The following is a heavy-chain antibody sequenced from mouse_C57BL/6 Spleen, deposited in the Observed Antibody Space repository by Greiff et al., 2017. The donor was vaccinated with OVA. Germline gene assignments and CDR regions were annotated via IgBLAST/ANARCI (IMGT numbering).Heavy chain of an antibody. Sequence: DVMLVESGGGLVKPGGSLKLSCAASGFTFSDYGMHWVRQAPEKGLEWVAYISSGSSTIYYADTVKGRFTISRDNAKNTLFLQVTSLRSEDTAMYYCARWLPANWDSFYAMDYWGQGTSVTVSS. D-gene: IGHD4-1*01. CDR3: ARWLPANWDSFYAMDY. CDR1: GFTFSDYG. J-gene: IGHJ4*01. V-gene: IGHV5-17*01. CDR2: ISSGSSTI.